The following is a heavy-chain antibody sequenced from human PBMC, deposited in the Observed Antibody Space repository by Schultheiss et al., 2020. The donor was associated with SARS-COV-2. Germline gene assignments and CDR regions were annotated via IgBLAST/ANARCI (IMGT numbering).Heavy chain of an antibody. Sequence: GGSLRLSCAASGFTFSDYYMSWIRQAPGKGLEWVSYISGTGTTKYYADSVKGRFTISRDNAKNSLFLLMNSLRADDTAVYYCARTRVWGYSYGYVLDSWGQGILVTVSS. V-gene: IGHV3-11*04. J-gene: IGHJ5*01. CDR3: ARTRVWGYSYGYVLDS. CDR1: GFTFSDYY. CDR2: ISGTGTTK. D-gene: IGHD5-18*01.